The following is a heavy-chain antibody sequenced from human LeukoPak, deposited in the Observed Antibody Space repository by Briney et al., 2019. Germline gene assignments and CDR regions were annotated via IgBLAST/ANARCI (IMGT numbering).Heavy chain of an antibody. CDR2: INSGGTSI. D-gene: IGHD3-22*01. V-gene: IGHV3-48*03. CDR1: GFTFSFYE. Sequence: GGSLRLSCATSGFTFSFYEMNWVRQAPGKGLEWVSYINSGGTSIYYADSVKGRFTISRDNAKNSLYIQMNSLRAEDTAVYYCTRDREKYYYDSSGSAPDFDSWGQGTLVTVSS. CDR3: TRDREKYYYDSSGSAPDFDS. J-gene: IGHJ4*02.